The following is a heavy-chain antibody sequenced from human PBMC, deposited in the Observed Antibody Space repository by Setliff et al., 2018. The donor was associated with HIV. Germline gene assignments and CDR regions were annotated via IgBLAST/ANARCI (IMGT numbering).Heavy chain of an antibody. CDR2: INPNSEET. J-gene: IGHJ5*02. Sequence: ASVKVSCKASGYTFTDYYLHWVRQAPGQGLEWMGWINPNSEETYYAQKFQGRVTMTRYRSTNTAYIELSRLRFNDTAVYYCARGPPSGTVSWFDTWGQGTLVTVSS. V-gene: IGHV1-2*02. CDR3: ARGPPSGTVSWFDT. D-gene: IGHD5-12*01. CDR1: GYTFTDYY.